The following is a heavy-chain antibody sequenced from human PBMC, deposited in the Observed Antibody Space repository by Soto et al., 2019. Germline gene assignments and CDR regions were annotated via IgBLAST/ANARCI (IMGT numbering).Heavy chain of an antibody. CDR2: INSDGSST. CDR3: ARADIPRYYYDSSGSSWFDP. D-gene: IGHD3-22*01. Sequence: PGGSLRLSCAASGFTFSDYWMHWVRQAPGKGLVWVSRINSDGSSTSYADSVKGRFTISRDNAKNTLYLQLNSLRAEDTSVYYCARADIPRYYYDSSGSSWFDPWGQVT. CDR1: GFTFSDYW. V-gene: IGHV3-74*01. J-gene: IGHJ5*02.